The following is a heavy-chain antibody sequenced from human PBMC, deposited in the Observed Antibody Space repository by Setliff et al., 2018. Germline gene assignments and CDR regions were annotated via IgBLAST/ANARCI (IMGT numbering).Heavy chain of an antibody. CDR2: IYHNGNT. V-gene: IGHV4-61*01. Sequence: PSETLSLTCTVSGLSLSSTTYYWAWVRQPPGKGLEWIGYIYHNGNTNFNPSLKSRVNMSVDTSKNQIALNLKSVTAADTAVYYCARDRTAYSYGLDVWGQGTTVTVSS. CDR1: GLSLSSTTYY. J-gene: IGHJ6*02. D-gene: IGHD5-18*01. CDR3: ARDRTAYSYGLDV.